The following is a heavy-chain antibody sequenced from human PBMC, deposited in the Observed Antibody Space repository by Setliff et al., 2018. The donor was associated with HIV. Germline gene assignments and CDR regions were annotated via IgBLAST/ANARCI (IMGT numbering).Heavy chain of an antibody. D-gene: IGHD3-10*01. J-gene: IGHJ6*03. CDR1: GGSISSDSYV. V-gene: IGHV4-39*01. CDR3: VRTGSSTSWGIYYYYYMDI. CDR2: VYYSGTT. Sequence: SETLSLTCTVSGGSISSDSYVWGWVRQSPKKGLEWIGSVYYSGTTYYNPTLKSRVSISIDTPKNQFSLKLTSMTAADTAVYYCVRTGSSTSWGIYYYYYMDIWGKGSTVTVSS.